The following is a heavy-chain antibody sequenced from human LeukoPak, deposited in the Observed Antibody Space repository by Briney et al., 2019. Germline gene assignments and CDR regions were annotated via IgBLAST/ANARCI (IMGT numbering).Heavy chain of an antibody. CDR3: ASLNNWMFDY. Sequence: PGGSLRLSCAASGFTFSSYAMSWVRQAPWKGLEWVSVISGSGGSTYYGDSVKGRFTISRDNSKNTLYLRMNSLRAEDTAVYYCASLNNWMFDYWGQGTLVTVSS. CDR2: ISGSGGST. V-gene: IGHV3-23*01. CDR1: GFTFSSYA. J-gene: IGHJ4*02. D-gene: IGHD1-1*01.